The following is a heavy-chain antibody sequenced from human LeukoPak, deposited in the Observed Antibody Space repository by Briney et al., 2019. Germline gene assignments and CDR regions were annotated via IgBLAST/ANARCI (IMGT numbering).Heavy chain of an antibody. Sequence: PSGTLSLTCIVSGDSISGYYWSWIRQPPGKGLEWIGNIYSSGSTNYNSSLKGRVSISLEASRSRFSLRLRSVTAADTAVYYCARERSRSVVTTYYRIFDSWGQGTLVTVSS. CDR1: GDSISGYY. CDR3: ARERSRSVVTTYYRIFDS. V-gene: IGHV4-59*13. D-gene: IGHD3-22*01. J-gene: IGHJ4*02. CDR2: IYSSGST.